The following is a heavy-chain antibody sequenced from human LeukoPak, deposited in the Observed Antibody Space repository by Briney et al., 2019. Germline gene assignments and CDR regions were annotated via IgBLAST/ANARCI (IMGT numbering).Heavy chain of an antibody. V-gene: IGHV3-33*01. CDR3: ARDPSLRVTLDY. CDR1: GFIFSNHG. J-gene: IGHJ4*02. Sequence: GSLSLSCAASGFIFSNHGMHWVRQAPGKGLEWVAVIWYDGSNKYYADSVKGRFTISRDNSKNMLYLEMNSLRAEDTAVYYCARDPSLRVTLDYWGQGTLVTVSS. CDR2: IWYDGSNK. D-gene: IGHD5/OR15-5a*01.